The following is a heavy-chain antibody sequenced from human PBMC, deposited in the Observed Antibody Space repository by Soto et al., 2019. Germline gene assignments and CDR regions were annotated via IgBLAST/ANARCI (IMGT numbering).Heavy chain of an antibody. CDR3: ARGHWQLEL. Sequence: GGSLRLSCAASGFTFSDYYMSWIRQAPGKGLEWVSYISSSSGSTTYYADFVKGRFTISRDNAKNSLYLQMNSLRAEDTAVYYCARGHWQLELWGQGTLVTVSS. CDR1: GFTFSDYY. D-gene: IGHD6-13*01. V-gene: IGHV3-11*01. J-gene: IGHJ5*02. CDR2: ISSSSGSTT.